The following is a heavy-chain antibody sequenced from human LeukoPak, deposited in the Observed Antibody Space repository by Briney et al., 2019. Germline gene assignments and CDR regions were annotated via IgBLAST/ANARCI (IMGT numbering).Heavy chain of an antibody. CDR3: ARDEGYSSSWYIY. V-gene: IGHV4-59*01. CDR2: IYYSGST. Sequence: PSETLSLTCTVSGGSISSYYWSWIRQPPGKGLEWIGYIYYSGSTNYNPSLKSRVTISVDTSKNQSSLKLSSVTAADTAVYYCARDEGYSSSWYIYWGQGTLVTVSS. CDR1: GGSISSYY. J-gene: IGHJ4*02. D-gene: IGHD6-13*01.